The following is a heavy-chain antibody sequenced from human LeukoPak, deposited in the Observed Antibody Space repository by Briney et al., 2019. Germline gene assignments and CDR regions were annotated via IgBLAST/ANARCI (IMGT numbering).Heavy chain of an antibody. D-gene: IGHD2-21*02. J-gene: IGHJ4*02. Sequence: PSQTLSLTCTVSGGSISSGDYYWSWIRQPPGKGLEWIGYIYYSGSTYYNPSLKSRVTISVDTSKNQSSLKLSSVTAADTAVYYCARVIVVVTAIYFDYWGQGTLVTVSS. V-gene: IGHV4-30-4*01. CDR2: IYYSGST. CDR1: GGSISSGDYY. CDR3: ARVIVVVTAIYFDY.